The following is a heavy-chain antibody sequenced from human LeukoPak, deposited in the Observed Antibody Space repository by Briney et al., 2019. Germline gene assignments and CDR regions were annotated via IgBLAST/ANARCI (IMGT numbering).Heavy chain of an antibody. CDR1: GFTFSSYN. CDR2: ISSGSYI. J-gene: IGHJ4*02. CDR3: ARGISYFDY. D-gene: IGHD5-18*01. V-gene: IGHV3-21*01. Sequence: GGSLRLSCAASGFTFSSYNMNWVRQAPEKGLELVSSISSGSYIYYADSVKGRFTICRDNAKNSLYLQMNSLRSEDTAVYYCARGISYFDYWGQGTLVTVSS.